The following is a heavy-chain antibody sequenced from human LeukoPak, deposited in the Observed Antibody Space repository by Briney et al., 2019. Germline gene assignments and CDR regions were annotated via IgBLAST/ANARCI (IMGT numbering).Heavy chain of an antibody. J-gene: IGHJ3*01. D-gene: IGHD3-22*01. V-gene: IGHV3-64*02. CDR2: ISSNGRST. Sequence: GGSLRLSCAASGFGSGYYHMHWVRQAPGKGLECVSAISSNGRSTHYADSVKGRFIISRDNSNNTLYLQMGSLKPEDTAVYYCARFVSSGPLWGQGTKVTVSS. CDR1: GFGSGYYH. CDR3: ARFVSSGPL.